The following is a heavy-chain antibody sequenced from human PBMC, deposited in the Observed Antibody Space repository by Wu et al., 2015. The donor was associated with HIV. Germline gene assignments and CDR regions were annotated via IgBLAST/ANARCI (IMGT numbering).Heavy chain of an antibody. CDR1: GYTFTSYY. Sequence: QVQLVQSGAEVKKPGASVKVSCKASGYTFTSYYMHWVRQAPGQGLEWMGIINPSGGSTSYAQKFQGRVTMTRDTSTSTVYMELSSLRSEDTAVYYCASLYCGGDCSPDAWGQGTLVTVSS. D-gene: IGHD2-21*02. V-gene: IGHV1-46*01. CDR3: ASLYCGGDCSPDA. CDR2: INPSGGST. J-gene: IGHJ5*02.